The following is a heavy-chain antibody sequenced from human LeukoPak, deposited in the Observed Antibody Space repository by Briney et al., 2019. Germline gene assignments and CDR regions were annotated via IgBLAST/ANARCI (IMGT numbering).Heavy chain of an antibody. Sequence: PGGSLRLSCAASGFTFSTYGMNWVRQAPGKGLEWVSYINLNSRTIDYADSVRGRFTISRDNAKSSLYLQMYSLRADDTAVYYCARGGAARPDYWGQGTLVTVSS. CDR1: GFTFSTYG. J-gene: IGHJ4*02. CDR3: ARGGAARPDY. D-gene: IGHD6-6*01. CDR2: INLNSRTI. V-gene: IGHV3-48*01.